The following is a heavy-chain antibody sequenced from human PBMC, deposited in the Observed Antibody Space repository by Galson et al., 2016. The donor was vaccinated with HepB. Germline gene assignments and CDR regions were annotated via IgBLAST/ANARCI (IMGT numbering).Heavy chain of an antibody. V-gene: IGHV3-53*01. D-gene: IGHD1-14*01. CDR1: GLTVSNRY. CDR3: SLPTVTGGFDY. CDR2: IYNGGST. J-gene: IGHJ4*02. Sequence: SLRLSCAVSGLTVSNRYMAWARQAPGKGLEWVSIIYNGGSTYYTDSVKGRFTISRDSSENTLHLQMNSLRAEDTARYYCSLPTVTGGFDYWGQGTLATVSS.